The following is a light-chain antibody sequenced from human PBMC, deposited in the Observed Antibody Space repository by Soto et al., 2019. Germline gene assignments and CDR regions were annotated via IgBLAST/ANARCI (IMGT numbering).Light chain of an antibody. CDR3: QQRSNWPPT. Sequence: EVVLSQSPGTLSLSPGESATLSCRASQIVNTFYLAWYQQKPGQAPRLLIYGASTRATGIPARFSGSGSGTEFTLTISSLQSEDFAVYYCQQRSNWPPTFGQGTKVDIK. CDR1: QIVNTFY. V-gene: IGKV3D-20*02. J-gene: IGKJ1*01. CDR2: GAS.